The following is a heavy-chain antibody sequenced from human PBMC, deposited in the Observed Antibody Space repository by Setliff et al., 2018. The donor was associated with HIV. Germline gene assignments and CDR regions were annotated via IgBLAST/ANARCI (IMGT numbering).Heavy chain of an antibody. J-gene: IGHJ4*02. V-gene: IGHV4-59*08. D-gene: IGHD1-7*01. CDR1: GGSISGYY. CDR3: ARQGGNYFVDN. Sequence: SETLSLTCTVSGGSISGYYWSWIRQPPGKGLEWIGYSYHSGSTIYNPSLESRVTISVDTSKNQFSLKLSSVTAADTAVYYCARQGGNYFVDNWGQGTLVTVSS. CDR2: SYHSGST.